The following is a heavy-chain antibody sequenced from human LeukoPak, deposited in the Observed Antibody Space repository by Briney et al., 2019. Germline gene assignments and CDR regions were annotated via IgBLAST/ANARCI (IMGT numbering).Heavy chain of an antibody. D-gene: IGHD4-11*01. J-gene: IGHJ4*02. CDR3: ARGRLHLDY. V-gene: IGHV4-34*01. CDR2: INHSGST. Sequence: KPSETLSLTCAVSGYSISSGYYWSWIRQPPGKGLEWIGEINHSGSTNYNPSLKSRVTISVDTSKNQFSLKLSSVTAADTAVYYCARGRLHLDYWGQGTLVTVSS. CDR1: GYSISSGYY.